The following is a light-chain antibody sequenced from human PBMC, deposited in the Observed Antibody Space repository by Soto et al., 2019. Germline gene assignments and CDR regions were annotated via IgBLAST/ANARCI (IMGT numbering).Light chain of an antibody. V-gene: IGKV1-5*03. CDR2: KAS. J-gene: IGKJ1*01. CDR3: QQYHSYSWT. CDR1: QSINSW. Sequence: DIQMTQSPSTLSASVGDRVTITCRASQSINSWLAWYQQKPGKAPSLVIYKASILESGVTSRFSGSGSGTEFTLTSSSLQPDDFATYYCQQYHSYSWTFGQGTKVDMK.